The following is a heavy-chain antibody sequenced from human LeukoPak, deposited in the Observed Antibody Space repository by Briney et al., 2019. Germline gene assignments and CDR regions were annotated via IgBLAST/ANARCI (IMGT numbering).Heavy chain of an antibody. Sequence: SETLSLTCTVSGGSISSYYWSWIRQPPGKGLEWIGYIYYSGSTNYNPSLKSRVTISVDTSKNQFSLKLSSVTAADTAVYYCARKGPLGYCSGGSCPIDYWGQGTLVTVSS. CDR2: IYYSGST. V-gene: IGHV4-59*12. CDR1: GGSISSYY. D-gene: IGHD2-15*01. J-gene: IGHJ4*02. CDR3: ARKGPLGYCSGGSCPIDY.